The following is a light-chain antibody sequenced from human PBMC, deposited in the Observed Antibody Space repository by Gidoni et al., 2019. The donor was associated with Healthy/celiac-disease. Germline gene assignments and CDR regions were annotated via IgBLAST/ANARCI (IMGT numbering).Light chain of an antibody. CDR1: QSVLYSSNNKNY. J-gene: IGKJ2*01. CDR2: WAS. V-gene: IGKV4-1*01. Sequence: DIVMTQSPDSLAVSLGERATINCKSSQSVLYSSNNKNYLAWYQQKPGQPPKLLIYWASTRESGVPDRFSGSGSGTDFTLTISSLQAEDVAVYYCQQYYPEGYTFGQGTKLEIK. CDR3: QQYYPEGYT.